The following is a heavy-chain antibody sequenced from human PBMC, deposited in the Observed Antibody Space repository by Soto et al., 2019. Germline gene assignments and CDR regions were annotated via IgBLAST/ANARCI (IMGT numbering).Heavy chain of an antibody. D-gene: IGHD4-17*01. CDR2: IYYSGST. V-gene: IGHV4-61*01. CDR3: ARENDYGDFNWFDP. Sequence: QVQLQESGPGLVKPSETLSLTCTVSGGSVSSGSYYWSWIRQPPGKGLEWIGYIYYSGSTNYNPSLKSRVTISVDTSTNQFSLKLSSVTAADTAVYYCARENDYGDFNWFDPWGQGTLVTVSS. J-gene: IGHJ5*02. CDR1: GGSVSSGSYY.